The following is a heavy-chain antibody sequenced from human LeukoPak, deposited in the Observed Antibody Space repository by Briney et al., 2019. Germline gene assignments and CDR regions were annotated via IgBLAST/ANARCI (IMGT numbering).Heavy chain of an antibody. CDR2: ISKDGGTT. V-gene: IGHV3-74*03. Sequence: PGGSLRLSCEASGFSFSKYRMHWVRQAPGKGLVWVAFISKDGGTTTYVDSVRDRFTISRDNSKNILFLQMNSLKSEDTAMYYCVRASGYLHDFDFWGRGTLVTVSS. CDR1: GFSFSKYR. D-gene: IGHD3-3*01. CDR3: VRASGYLHDFDF. J-gene: IGHJ4*02.